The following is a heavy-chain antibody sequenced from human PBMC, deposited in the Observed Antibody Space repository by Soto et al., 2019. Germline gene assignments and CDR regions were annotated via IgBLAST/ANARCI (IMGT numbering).Heavy chain of an antibody. CDR2: IYYSGST. V-gene: IGHV4-31*03. CDR3: ARGEVDTAMEANHNWFDP. J-gene: IGHJ5*02. D-gene: IGHD5-18*01. Sequence: SETLSLTCTVSGGSISSGGYYWSWIRQHPGKGLEWIGYIYYSGSTYYNPSLKSRVTISVDTSKNQFSLKLSSVTAADTAVYYCARGEVDTAMEANHNWFDPWGKGTLVTVSS. CDR1: GGSISSGGYY.